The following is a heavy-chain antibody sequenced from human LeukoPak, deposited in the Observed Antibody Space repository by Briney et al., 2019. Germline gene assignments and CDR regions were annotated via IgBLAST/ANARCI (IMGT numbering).Heavy chain of an antibody. CDR1: GFTFSSYE. CDR2: ISSSGSTI. V-gene: IGHV3-48*03. Sequence: GSLRLSCAASGFTFSSYEMNWVRQAPGKGLEWVSYISSSGSTIYYAASVKGRFTISRDNAKNSLYLQMNSLRAEDTAVYYCARVGRFFEWLWYGMDVWGQGTTVTVSS. D-gene: IGHD3-3*01. CDR3: ARVGRFFEWLWYGMDV. J-gene: IGHJ6*02.